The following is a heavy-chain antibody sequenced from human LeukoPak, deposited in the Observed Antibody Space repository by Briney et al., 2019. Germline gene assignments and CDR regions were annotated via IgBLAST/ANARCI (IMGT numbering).Heavy chain of an antibody. CDR2: ISGSGGST. V-gene: IGHV3-23*01. CDR3: ARDLDYYDSSGYYFDY. CDR1: GFTFSSYA. Sequence: GSLRLSCAASGFTFSSYAMSRVRQAPGKGLGLVPAISGSGGSTYYADSVKGRFTISRDSSENTLYLQMNSLRAEDTAVYFCARDLDYYDSSGYYFDYWGQGTLVTVSS. J-gene: IGHJ4*02. D-gene: IGHD3-22*01.